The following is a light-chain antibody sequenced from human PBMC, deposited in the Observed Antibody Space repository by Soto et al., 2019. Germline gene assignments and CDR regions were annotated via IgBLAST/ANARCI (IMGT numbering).Light chain of an antibody. Sequence: QLVLTQPASVSGSLGQSITISCTGTSSDVGAYNYVSWYQQHPDKAPKLLIFEVTNRPSGVSGRFSGSKSGITASLSISGLQPEDEADYYCTSYSSSSPVLFGGGTKLTVL. CDR3: TSYSSSSPVL. CDR2: EVT. J-gene: IGLJ2*01. CDR1: SSDVGAYNY. V-gene: IGLV2-14*01.